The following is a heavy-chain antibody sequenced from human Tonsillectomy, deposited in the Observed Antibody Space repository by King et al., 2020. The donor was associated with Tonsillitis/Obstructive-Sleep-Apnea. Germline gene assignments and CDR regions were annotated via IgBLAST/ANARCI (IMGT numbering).Heavy chain of an antibody. V-gene: IGHV7-4-1*02. CDR3: ARGAGYFWSGPINWFDP. CDR1: GYTFTNYA. D-gene: IGHD3-3*01. CDR2: INTNTGNP. Sequence: QLVQSGSELKKPGASVKVSCKASGYTFTNYAMNWVRQAPGQGIEWMGWINTNTGNPTYDQGFTGQFVFSLDNSLSTAYLQISSLKTEDTAVYYCARGAGYFWSGPINWFDPWGQGTLVTVSS. J-gene: IGHJ5*02.